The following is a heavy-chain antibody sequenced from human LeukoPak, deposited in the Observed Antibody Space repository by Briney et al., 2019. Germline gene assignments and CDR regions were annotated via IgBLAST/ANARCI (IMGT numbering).Heavy chain of an antibody. CDR1: GGTFSSYA. Sequence: SVKVSCKASGGTFSSYAISWVRQAPGQGLEWMGGIIPIFGTANYAQKFQGRVTITADESTSTAYMELSSLRSEGTAVYYCARSITMIVAPDAFDIWGQGTMVTVSS. CDR3: ARSITMIVAPDAFDI. CDR2: IIPIFGTA. V-gene: IGHV1-69*13. D-gene: IGHD3-22*01. J-gene: IGHJ3*02.